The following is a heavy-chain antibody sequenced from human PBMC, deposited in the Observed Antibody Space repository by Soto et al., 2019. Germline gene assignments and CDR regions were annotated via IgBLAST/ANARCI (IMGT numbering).Heavy chain of an antibody. CDR1: GFTFSSYG. CDR3: AGGWNYGGLDY. CDR2: ISYDGSNK. V-gene: IGHV3-30*03. J-gene: IGHJ4*02. Sequence: QVQLVESGGGVVQPGRSLRLSCAASGFTFSSYGMHCVRQAPGKGLEWVALISYDGSNKYYADSVKGRFTISRDNSKNTLYLRMNSLRAEDTAVYYCAGGWNYGGLDYWGQGTLVTVSS. D-gene: IGHD1-7*01.